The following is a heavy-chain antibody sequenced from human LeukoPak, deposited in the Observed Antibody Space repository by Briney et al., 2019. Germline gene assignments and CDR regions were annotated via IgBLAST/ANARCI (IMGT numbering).Heavy chain of an antibody. Sequence: ASVKVSCKVSGYTFTVYYMHWVRQAPGQGLEWLGWINPNSGGTNYAQNFQGRVAMTRDTSISTAYMELSRLRSDDTAVYYCARDQGHGGNSWDYWGQGTLVTVSS. V-gene: IGHV1-2*02. CDR3: ARDQGHGGNSWDY. CDR1: GYTFTVYY. CDR2: INPNSGGT. D-gene: IGHD4-23*01. J-gene: IGHJ4*02.